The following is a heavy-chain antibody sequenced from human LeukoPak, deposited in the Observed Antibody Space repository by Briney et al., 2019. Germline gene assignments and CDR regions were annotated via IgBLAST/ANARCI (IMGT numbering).Heavy chain of an antibody. CDR3: TTDGSGSYLIH. CDR2: IKSKADGGRI. J-gene: IGHJ4*02. Sequence: PGGSLRLSCAASGFIFASAWLNWVRQAPGKGLEWVGRIKSKADGGRIDYAAPVKGRFTISRDDSKNTLYLEMNSLKTEDTAVYYCTTDGSGSYLIHWGQGSLVTVSS. D-gene: IGHD3-10*01. CDR1: GFIFASAW. V-gene: IGHV3-15*07.